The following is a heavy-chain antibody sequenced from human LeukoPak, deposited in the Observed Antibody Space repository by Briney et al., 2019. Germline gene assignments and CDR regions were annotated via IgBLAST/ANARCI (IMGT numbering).Heavy chain of an antibody. CDR2: IRYDGSNE. CDR3: MTTPADY. CDR1: GFTFSSYG. V-gene: IGHV3-30*02. J-gene: IGHJ4*02. Sequence: GGSLRLSCAASGFTFSSYGMHWVRQAPGKGLEWVSFIRYDGSNEYYADSVRGRFTISRDNSKNSVYLQMNSLRAEDTAVYYCMTTPADYWGQGTLVTVSS. D-gene: IGHD4-17*01.